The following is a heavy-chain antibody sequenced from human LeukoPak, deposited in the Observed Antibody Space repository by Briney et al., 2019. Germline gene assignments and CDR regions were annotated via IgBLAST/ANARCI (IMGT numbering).Heavy chain of an antibody. V-gene: IGHV4-4*09. CDR2: IYSSGST. CDR1: GGSISSYY. J-gene: IGHJ6*03. Sequence: SETLSLTCTVSGGSISSYYWSWIRQPPGKGLEWIGYIYSSGSTNYNPSLKSRVTISVDTSKNQFSLKLSSVTAADTAVYYCARRISGNYFGYYYYYMDVWGKGTTVTVSS. CDR3: ARRISGNYFGYYYYYMDV. D-gene: IGHD1-26*01.